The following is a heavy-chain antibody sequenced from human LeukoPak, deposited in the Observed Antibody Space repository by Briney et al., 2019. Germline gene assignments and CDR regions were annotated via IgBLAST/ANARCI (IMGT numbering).Heavy chain of an antibody. CDR2: INHSGST. V-gene: IGHV4-34*01. J-gene: IGHJ4*02. D-gene: IGHD3-3*01. CDR3: ARTDFWSGYFFDY. Sequence: SETLSLTCAVYGGSFSGYYWSWIRQPPGKGLEWIGEINHSGSTNCNPSLKSRVTISVDTSKNQFSLKLSSVTAADTAVYYCARTDFWSGYFFDYWGQGTLVTVSS. CDR1: GGSFSGYY.